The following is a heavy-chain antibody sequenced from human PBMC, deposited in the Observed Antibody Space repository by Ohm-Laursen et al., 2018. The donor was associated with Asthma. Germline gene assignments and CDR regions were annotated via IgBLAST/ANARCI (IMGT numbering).Heavy chain of an antibody. CDR1: GASVGDSTWS. CDR3: ARLDWVQSMFDS. D-gene: IGHD3-9*01. V-gene: IGHV4-59*02. J-gene: IGHJ4*02. CDR2: MSYRGGI. Sequence: SDTLSLTCAVSGASVGDSTWSWSWVRQPPGRELEFIACMSYRGGINYNPSLQSRVTLSIDTSKNQVSLRLISVTAADTALYFCARLDWVQSMFDSWGQGNLVTVSS.